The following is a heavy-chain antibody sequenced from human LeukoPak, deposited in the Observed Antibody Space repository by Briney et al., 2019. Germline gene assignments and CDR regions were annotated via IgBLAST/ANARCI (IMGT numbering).Heavy chain of an antibody. D-gene: IGHD1-26*01. CDR2: ISGGGSST. CDR3: VTGASRFYFES. J-gene: IGHJ4*02. CDR1: GFTFSSYA. Sequence: PGGSLRLSCAVSGFTFSSYAMNWVRQPPGKGLEWVSSISGGGSSTNYADSVKGRFTISGDNSKDTLSLQMNNLRAEDTAVYYCVTGASRFYFESWGQGTLVTVSS. V-gene: IGHV3-23*01.